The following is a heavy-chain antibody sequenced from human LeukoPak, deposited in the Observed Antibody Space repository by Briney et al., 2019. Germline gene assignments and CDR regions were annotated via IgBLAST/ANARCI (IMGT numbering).Heavy chain of an antibody. CDR1: GFTVSSNY. CDR2: IYSGGST. V-gene: IGHV3-53*01. CDR3: ARADDYGDSLDY. J-gene: IGHJ4*02. D-gene: IGHD4-17*01. Sequence: GGSLRLSCAASGFTVSSNYMSWVRQAPGKGLEWVSVIYSGGSTYYADSVKGRFTISRDNSKNTLYLQMKSLRAEDTTVYYCARADDYGDSLDYWGQGTLVTVSS.